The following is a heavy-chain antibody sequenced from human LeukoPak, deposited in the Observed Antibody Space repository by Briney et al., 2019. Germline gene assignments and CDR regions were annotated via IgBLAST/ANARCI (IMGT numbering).Heavy chain of an antibody. CDR3: ARIVVAGPIDY. CDR2: IYHSGST. D-gene: IGHD6-19*01. CDR1: GYSISSGYH. J-gene: IGHJ4*02. V-gene: IGHV4-38-2*01. Sequence: SETLSLTCAVSGYSISSGYHWGWIRQPPGKGLEWIGSIYHSGSTYYKPSLKSRITISVDTSKNHFSLKLSSVTAADTAVYYCARIVVAGPIDYWGQATLVTVSS.